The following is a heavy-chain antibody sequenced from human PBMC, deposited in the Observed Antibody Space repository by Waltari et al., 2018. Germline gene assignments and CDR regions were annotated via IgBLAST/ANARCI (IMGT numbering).Heavy chain of an antibody. V-gene: IGHV3-9*01. CDR3: AKASGSYYSYYFDY. J-gene: IGHJ4*02. D-gene: IGHD1-26*01. CDR2: ISWNSGSI. Sequence: EVKLVESGGGLVQPGRSLRISCAASGFTFDDYAMHWVRQAPGRGVELVSGISWNSGSIGYADSVKGRFTISRDNAKNSLYLQMNSLRAEDTALYYCAKASGSYYSYYFDYWGQGTLVTVSS. CDR1: GFTFDDYA.